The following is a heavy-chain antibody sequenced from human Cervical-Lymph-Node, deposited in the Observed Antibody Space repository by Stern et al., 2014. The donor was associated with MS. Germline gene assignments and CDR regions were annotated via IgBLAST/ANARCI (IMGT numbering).Heavy chain of an antibody. CDR1: GFTFSSSG. J-gene: IGHJ1*01. Sequence: QVQLVESEGGVVQPGRSLRLSCAASGFTFSSSGMHWVRQAPGKGLEWLAIIWYDGSNRYYADSVKGRFIISRDNSKNTLYLQMNSLRAEDTAVYYCAREGGNTAEYFQHWGQGTLVTVSS. CDR3: AREGGNTAEYFQH. CDR2: IWYDGSNR. V-gene: IGHV3-33*01. D-gene: IGHD4-23*01.